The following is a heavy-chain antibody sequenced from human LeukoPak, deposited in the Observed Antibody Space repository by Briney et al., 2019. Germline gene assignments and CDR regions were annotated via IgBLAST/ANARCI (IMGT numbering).Heavy chain of an antibody. J-gene: IGHJ3*02. CDR3: ARHTTDTFDI. V-gene: IGHV5-51*01. Sequence: GESLKISCKASGYSFSTYWIGWVRQMPGKGLEWMGIIYVGGSNTRYSPSFQGQVTVSVDKSISTAYLQWSSLKASDTALYYCARHTTDTFDIWGQGTMVTVSS. D-gene: IGHD4-17*01. CDR1: GYSFSTYW. CDR2: IYVGGSNT.